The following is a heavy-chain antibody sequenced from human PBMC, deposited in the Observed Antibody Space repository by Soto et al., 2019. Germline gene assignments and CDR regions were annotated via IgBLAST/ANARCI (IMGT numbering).Heavy chain of an antibody. D-gene: IGHD1-1*01. J-gene: IGHJ4*02. Sequence: QVQLQQWGAGLVKPSETLSLSCAVYGQSFSGHCWAWIRQPPGKGLEWIGEINESGSTYYNPSLKRRVTISTDPSKNQSSLKLRSVSAADTAAYFCARGSGIVALPGELEDVNYDYWGQGTLVNVSS. CDR2: INESGST. V-gene: IGHV4-34*01. CDR3: ARGSGIVALPGELEDVNYDY. CDR1: GQSFSGHC.